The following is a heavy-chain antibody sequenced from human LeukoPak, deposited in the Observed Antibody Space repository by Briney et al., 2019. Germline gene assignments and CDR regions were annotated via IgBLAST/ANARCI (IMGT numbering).Heavy chain of an antibody. Sequence: GGSLRLSCAASGFTFSSYSMNWVRQAPGKGLEWVSSISSSSSYIYYADSVKGRFTISRDNAKNSLYLQMNSLRAEDTAVYYCARGPPPYDSSGYPGDYWGQGTLVTVSS. CDR3: ARGPPPYDSSGYPGDY. V-gene: IGHV3-21*01. CDR2: ISSSSSYI. CDR1: GFTFSSYS. J-gene: IGHJ4*02. D-gene: IGHD3-22*01.